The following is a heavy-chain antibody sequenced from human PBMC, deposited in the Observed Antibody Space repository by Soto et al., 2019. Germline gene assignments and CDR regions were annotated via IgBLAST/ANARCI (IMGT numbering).Heavy chain of an antibody. Sequence: ESGPTLVNPTQTLTLTCTFSGFSLSTGGVGVDWIRQTPGQALEWLGLIYWTDEKRYSPSLRNRLTITKDTSKNQVVLTMTNMDPVDTGTYYCAHESYHNSWYVYWGQGTPVTVSS. CDR3: AHESYHNSWYVY. V-gene: IGHV2-5*01. J-gene: IGHJ4*02. CDR1: GFSLSTGGVG. CDR2: IYWTDEK. D-gene: IGHD6-13*01.